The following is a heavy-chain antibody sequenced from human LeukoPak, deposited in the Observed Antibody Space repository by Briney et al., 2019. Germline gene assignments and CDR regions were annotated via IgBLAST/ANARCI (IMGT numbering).Heavy chain of an antibody. CDR1: GFTFSTYG. Sequence: GGSLRLSCAASGFTFSTYGMSWVRQAPGKGLEWVSAISGAGGSTYYADSLKGRFTISRDNSENTLYLQMNSLRVEDTAIYYCAKRVAYSSGYYWDYWGQGTLVTVSS. J-gene: IGHJ4*02. CDR2: ISGAGGST. V-gene: IGHV3-23*01. D-gene: IGHD6-19*01. CDR3: AKRVAYSSGYYWDY.